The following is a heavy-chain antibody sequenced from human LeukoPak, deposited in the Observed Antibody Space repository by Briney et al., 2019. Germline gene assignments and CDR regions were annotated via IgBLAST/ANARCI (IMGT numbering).Heavy chain of an antibody. J-gene: IGHJ5*02. CDR3: ARGGRYFDWLLHRWFDP. CDR2: INPNSGGT. Sequence: ASVKVSCKASGYTFTGYYMHWVRQAPRQGLEWMGWINPNSGGTNYAQKFQGWVTMTRDTSISTAYMELSRLRSDDTAVYYCARGGRYFDWLLHRWFDPWGQGTLVTVSS. D-gene: IGHD3-9*01. CDR1: GYTFTGYY. V-gene: IGHV1-2*04.